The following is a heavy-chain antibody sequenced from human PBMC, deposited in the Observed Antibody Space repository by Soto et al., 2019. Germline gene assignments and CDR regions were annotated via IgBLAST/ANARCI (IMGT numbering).Heavy chain of an antibody. CDR3: ARVAYYYDSSGHMHY. CDR2: ISYDGSNK. Sequence: QVQLVESGGGVVQPGRSLRLSCAASGFTFSSYAMHWVRQAPGKGLEWVAVISYDGSNKYYADSVKGRFIISRDNSKNTLYLQLNSLRAEDTAVYYCARVAYYYDSSGHMHYWGQGTLVTVSS. CDR1: GFTFSSYA. J-gene: IGHJ4*02. D-gene: IGHD3-22*01. V-gene: IGHV3-30-3*01.